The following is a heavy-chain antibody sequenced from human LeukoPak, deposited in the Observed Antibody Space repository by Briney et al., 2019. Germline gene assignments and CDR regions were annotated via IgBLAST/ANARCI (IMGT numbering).Heavy chain of an antibody. CDR2: VSGGGGST. CDR3: AKSGTACSGGSCYSHYFDF. J-gene: IGHJ4*02. D-gene: IGHD2-15*01. CDR1: GFTFSNYA. Sequence: GGSLRLSCAASGFTFSNYAMSWVRQAPRKGLQWVSAVSGGGGSTSYADSVKGRFTISRDNSKNTIYLQLNSLRAKDTAVYYCAKSGTACSGGSCYSHYFDFWGQGTLVTVSS. V-gene: IGHV3-23*01.